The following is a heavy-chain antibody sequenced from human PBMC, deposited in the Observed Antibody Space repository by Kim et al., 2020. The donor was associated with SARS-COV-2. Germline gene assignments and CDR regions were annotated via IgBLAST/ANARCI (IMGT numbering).Heavy chain of an antibody. J-gene: IGHJ4*02. CDR1: GYTFTSYG. D-gene: IGHD4-17*01. V-gene: IGHV1-18*01. CDR3: ARDRGYGDDTFDY. CDR2: VGAYNGDT. Sequence: ASVKVSCKASGYTFTSYGISWVRQAPGQGLEWLGWVGAYNGDTNYAQNLQGRVTLTTDTSTSTAFLELRGLRSDDTAVYFCARDRGYGDDTFDYWGQGTL.